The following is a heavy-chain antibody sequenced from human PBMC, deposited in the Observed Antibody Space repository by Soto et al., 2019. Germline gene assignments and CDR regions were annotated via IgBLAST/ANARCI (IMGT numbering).Heavy chain of an antibody. D-gene: IGHD3-10*01. CDR1: GYAFGRFS. J-gene: IGHJ4*02. Sequence: ASVKVSFRTSGYAFGRFSMHWVRQAPGHSLEWMGRIIPGDGDTEYSEKFQDRVTITRDTSATTVYMELSSLRSEDTAVFYCARDRYYGSGSYNYFNYWGQGSLV. V-gene: IGHV1-3*01. CDR2: IIPGDGDT. CDR3: ARDRYYGSGSYNYFNY.